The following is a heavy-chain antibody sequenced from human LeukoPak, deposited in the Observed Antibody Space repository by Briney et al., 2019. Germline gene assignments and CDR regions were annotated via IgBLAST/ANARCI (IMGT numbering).Heavy chain of an antibody. V-gene: IGHV3-7*01. CDR3: ARDSSYGIDY. CDR1: GFTFSSYY. Sequence: PGGSLRLSCTVSGFTFSSYYMGWLRQTAGKGLEWVAMIGNDGSDKKYVGSLKGRFTISRDNAKNSLYLQMNSLRAEDTAVYYCARDSSYGIDYWGQGTLVTVSS. CDR2: IGNDGSDK. J-gene: IGHJ4*02. D-gene: IGHD5-18*01.